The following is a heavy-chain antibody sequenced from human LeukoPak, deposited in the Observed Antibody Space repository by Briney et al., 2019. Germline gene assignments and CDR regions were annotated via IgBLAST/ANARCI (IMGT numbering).Heavy chain of an antibody. D-gene: IGHD3-10*02. J-gene: IGHJ4*02. CDR1: GFTFSRYT. CDR3: ARGTMFPYYFDY. V-gene: IGHV3-21*01. CDR2: ISTSSSYI. Sequence: PGGSLILSCAASGFTFSRYTMKWVRQAPGKGLEWVSFISTSSSYIYYADSVKGRFTISRDNAKNSLYLQMNSLRVEDTAVYYCARGTMFPYYFDYWGQGTLVTVSS.